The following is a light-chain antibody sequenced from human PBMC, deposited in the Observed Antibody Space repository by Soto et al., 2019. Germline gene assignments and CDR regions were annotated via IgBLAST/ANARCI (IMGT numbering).Light chain of an antibody. CDR3: PQYGSSPYT. CDR2: GAS. J-gene: IGKJ2*01. V-gene: IGKV3-20*01. CDR1: QSVSSSY. Sequence: EIVLTQSPATLSLSPGEIATLSCRARQSVSSSYLAWYQQKPGQAPRLLIYGASSRATGIPDRFSGSRSGTDLTLTISRLEPEDFAVYYCPQYGSSPYTSGQGTKLEIK.